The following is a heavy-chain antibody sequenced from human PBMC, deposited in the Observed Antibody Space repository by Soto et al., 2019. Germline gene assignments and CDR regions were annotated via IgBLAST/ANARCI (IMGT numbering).Heavy chain of an antibody. D-gene: IGHD2-2*01. J-gene: IGHJ6*04. CDR3: ARDTEDCSGTSGYAVVPTGMDV. V-gene: IGHV1-69*01. CDR1: GGTFSSYA. CDR2: IIPTLGTA. Sequence: QVQLVQSGAEVKKPGSSVKVSCKASGGTFSSYAISWARQAPGQGLEWLRGIIPTLGTANYAQQFQGRVTITADESTSTAYLALRSLRSEDTAEYYCARDTEDCSGTSGYAVVPTGMDVWGKGTTVTVAS.